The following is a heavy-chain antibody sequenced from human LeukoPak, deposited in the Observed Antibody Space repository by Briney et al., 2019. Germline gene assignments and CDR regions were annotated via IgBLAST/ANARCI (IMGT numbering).Heavy chain of an antibody. D-gene: IGHD4-11*01. CDR3: GRVAYGNYV. V-gene: IGHV3-7*05. CDR1: GFTFSSYW. CDR2: IKEDGSEK. Sequence: GGSLRLSCAASGFTFSSYWMSWVRQAPGKGLEWVANIKEDGSEKYYVDSLKGRFTISRDNAKNSLYLEVNSLRAEDTAVYYCGRVAYGNYVWGQGALVTVSS. J-gene: IGHJ4*02.